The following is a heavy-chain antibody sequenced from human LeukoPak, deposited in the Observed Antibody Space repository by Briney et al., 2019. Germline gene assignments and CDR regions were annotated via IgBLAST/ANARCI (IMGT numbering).Heavy chain of an antibody. D-gene: IGHD3-10*01. CDR1: GYTLSELS. Sequence: ASVKVSCKVSGYTLSELSMHWVRQAPGKGLEWMGGFDPEDGETIYEQKFQGRVTMTEDTSTDTAYMELSSLRSEDTAVYYCATAPRRKYYYGSGSYYNYWGQGTLVTVSS. V-gene: IGHV1-24*01. CDR3: ATAPRRKYYYGSGSYYNY. CDR2: FDPEDGET. J-gene: IGHJ4*02.